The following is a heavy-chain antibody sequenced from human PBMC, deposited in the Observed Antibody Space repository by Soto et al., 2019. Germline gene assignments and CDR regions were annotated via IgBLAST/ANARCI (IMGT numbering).Heavy chain of an antibody. V-gene: IGHV1-18*01. CDR2: ISAYSGDT. CDR3: ARDRGAAGRLRGAYYSYGLDV. J-gene: IGHJ6*02. CDR1: GYTFSSYG. Sequence: QVQLVQSGVEVEKPGASLKVSCNASGYTFSSYGISWVRQAPGQGLEWMGWISAYSGDTNYAQNFQGRLTMTTDTSTSTAYMEMRSLRSDDTAVYYCARDRGAAGRLRGAYYSYGLDVWGQGTTVTVSS. D-gene: IGHD6-6*01.